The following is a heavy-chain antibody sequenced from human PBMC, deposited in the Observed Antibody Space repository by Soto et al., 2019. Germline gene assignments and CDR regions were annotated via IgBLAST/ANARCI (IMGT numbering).Heavy chain of an antibody. CDR2: SSGSGDRT. J-gene: IGHJ4*02. Sequence: EVQLLESGGGLVQPGGSLRLSCAASGITISNYPMSWVRQAPGKGLDWVSGSSGSGDRTYYADSAKGRFNISKDISRNSLSLQLDSLGVEDTAVYFCVKDDGGYPSTAPHWGQGTLVTVSS. D-gene: IGHD3-22*01. CDR3: VKDDGGYPSTAPH. CDR1: GITISNYP. V-gene: IGHV3-23*01.